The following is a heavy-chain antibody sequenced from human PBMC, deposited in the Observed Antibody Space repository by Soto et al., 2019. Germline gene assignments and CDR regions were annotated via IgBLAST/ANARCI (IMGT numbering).Heavy chain of an antibody. CDR3: ARGIVVVPAAMLGWFDP. V-gene: IGHV4-34*01. D-gene: IGHD2-2*01. Sequence: QVQLQQWGAGLLKPSETLSLTSAVYGGSFSGYYWSWIRQPPGKGLEWIGEINHSGSTNYNPSLKSRVTISVDTSKNQFSLKLSSVTAADTAVYYCARGIVVVPAAMLGWFDPWGQGTLVTVSS. CDR1: GGSFSGYY. CDR2: INHSGST. J-gene: IGHJ5*02.